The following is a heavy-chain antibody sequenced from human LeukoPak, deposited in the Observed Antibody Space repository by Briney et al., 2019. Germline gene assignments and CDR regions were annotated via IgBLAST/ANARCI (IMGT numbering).Heavy chain of an antibody. CDR2: IIPIFGTA. CDR3: ARWPMVSAVDAFDI. J-gene: IGHJ3*02. Sequence: ASVKVSCKASGGTFSSYAISWVRQAPGQGLEWMGGIIPIFGTANYAQKFQGRVTITTDESTSTAYMELRSLRSDDTAVYYCARWPMVSAVDAFDIWAKGQWSPSLQ. CDR1: GGTFSSYA. D-gene: IGHD4/OR15-4a*01. V-gene: IGHV1-69*05.